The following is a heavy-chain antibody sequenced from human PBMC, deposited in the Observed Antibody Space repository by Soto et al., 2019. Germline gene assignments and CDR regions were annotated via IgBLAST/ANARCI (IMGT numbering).Heavy chain of an antibody. CDR3: ARAVSYGMDV. CDR2: IHSDGSRT. V-gene: IGHV3-74*01. CDR1: GFTFSSYW. J-gene: IGHJ6*02. Sequence: LRLSCAASGFTFSSYWMHWVRQAPGKGLVCVSRIHSDGSRTSYADSVKGRFTISRDNAKNTLYLQMNSLTVEDTAVYYCARAVSYGMDVWGQGTKVTVS.